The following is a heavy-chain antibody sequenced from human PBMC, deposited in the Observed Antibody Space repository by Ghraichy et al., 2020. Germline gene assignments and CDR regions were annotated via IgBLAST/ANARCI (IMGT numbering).Heavy chain of an antibody. CDR1: GGSFSGYY. D-gene: IGHD3-9*01. V-gene: IGHV4-34*01. CDR3: ASAPLDYDILTGYWGVYNWFDP. Sequence: SETLSLTCAVYGGSFSGYYWSWIRQPPGKGLEWIGEINHSGSTNYNPSLKSRVTISVDTSKNQFSLKLSSVTAADTAVYYCASAPLDYDILTGYWGVYNWFDPWGQGTLVTVSS. J-gene: IGHJ5*02. CDR2: INHSGST.